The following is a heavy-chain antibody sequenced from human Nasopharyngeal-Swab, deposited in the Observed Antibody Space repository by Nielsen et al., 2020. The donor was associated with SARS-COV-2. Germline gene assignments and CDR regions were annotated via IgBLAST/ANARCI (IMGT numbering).Heavy chain of an antibody. CDR3: ARHGTTVTRNYAFDI. V-gene: IGHV4-39*01. Sequence: IRQPPGQGLEWIGSIYYSGSTYYNPSLKSRVTISVDTSKNQFSLKLSSVTAADTAVYYCARHGTTVTRNYAFDIWGQGTMVTV. D-gene: IGHD4-17*01. J-gene: IGHJ3*02. CDR2: IYYSGST.